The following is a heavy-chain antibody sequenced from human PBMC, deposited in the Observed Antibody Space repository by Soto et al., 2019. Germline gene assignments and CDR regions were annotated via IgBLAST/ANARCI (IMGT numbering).Heavy chain of an antibody. D-gene: IGHD5-18*01. CDR2: ISAYNGNT. Sequence: QVQLVQSGAEVKKPGASVKVSCKASGYTFTSYGIIWVRQAPGQGLEWMGWISAYNGNTNYAQKLQGRVTMTTDTSTSTAYRELRSLRSDDTAVYYCASSLLVGYGLEGESDWGQGTLVTVSS. CDR1: GYTFTSYG. V-gene: IGHV1-18*01. J-gene: IGHJ4*02. CDR3: ASSLLVGYGLEGESD.